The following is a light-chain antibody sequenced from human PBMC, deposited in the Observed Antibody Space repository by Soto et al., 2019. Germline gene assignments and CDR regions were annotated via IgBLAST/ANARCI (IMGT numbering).Light chain of an antibody. V-gene: IGKV4-1*01. J-gene: IGKJ1*01. CDR3: QQYYLTRT. Sequence: DIVMTQSPDSLAVSLGERATINCKSSQSILYSSNNKNYLAWYQQKPGQPPKLLIYWASTRESGVPDRFSGSGSGTDFTLTISSLQAEDVAVYYCQQYYLTRTFGQGTKVEIK. CDR2: WAS. CDR1: QSILYSSNNKNY.